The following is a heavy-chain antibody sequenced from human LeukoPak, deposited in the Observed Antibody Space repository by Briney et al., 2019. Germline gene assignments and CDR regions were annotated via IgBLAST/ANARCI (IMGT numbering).Heavy chain of an antibody. J-gene: IGHJ4*02. Sequence: KPSETLSLTCAVYGGSFSGYYWSWIRQPPGEGLEWIGEINHSGSTNYNPSLKSRVTISVDTSKNQFSLKLSSVTAADTAVYYCARRRGMSYWGQGTLVTVSS. D-gene: IGHD3-16*01. CDR3: ARRRGMSY. V-gene: IGHV4-34*01. CDR1: GGSFSGYY. CDR2: INHSGST.